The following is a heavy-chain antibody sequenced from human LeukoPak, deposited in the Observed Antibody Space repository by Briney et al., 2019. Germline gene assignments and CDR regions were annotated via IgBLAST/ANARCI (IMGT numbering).Heavy chain of an antibody. J-gene: IGHJ4*02. CDR3: ATHSGSYFSYFDT. V-gene: IGHV5-51*01. D-gene: IGHD1-26*01. CDR1: GYSFTSYW. Sequence: GESLKISCKGSGYSFTSYWIAWVRQMPGKGLEWMGVIYPGDSDTSYSPSFQGQVTISADKSISTAYLQRSSLKASDTAMYYCATHSGSYFSYFDTWGQGTLVPVSS. CDR2: IYPGDSDT.